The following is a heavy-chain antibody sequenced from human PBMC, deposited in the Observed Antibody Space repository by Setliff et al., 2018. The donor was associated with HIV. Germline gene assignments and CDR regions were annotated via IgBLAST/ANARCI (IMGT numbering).Heavy chain of an antibody. CDR2: IFASETT. CDR1: GGSLSNYC. D-gene: IGHD3-10*01. Sequence: SETLSLTCSVSGGSLSNYCWNWIRQSPGEGLEWIGYIFASETTNYNPYYNPSLQSRVTLSIDTSKNQFSLKLRSVTAAVTAIYYCARRVDNSGTFPDKNWFDPWGQGRLVTVSS. J-gene: IGHJ5*02. CDR3: ARRVDNSGTFPDKNWFDP. V-gene: IGHV4-4*09.